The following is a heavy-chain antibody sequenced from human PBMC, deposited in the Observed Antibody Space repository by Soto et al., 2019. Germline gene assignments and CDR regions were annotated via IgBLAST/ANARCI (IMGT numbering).Heavy chain of an antibody. CDR3: ARGVPAGKGWFDS. Sequence: GGSLRLSCEASGFTFSSYGMHWVRQAPGKGLEWVAVIWFDGSKEYYADSVKGRFNVSRDNSKNTVYLEMNSPRTVDTAVYYCARGVPAGKGWFDSWGREPWSPSPQ. V-gene: IGHV3-33*01. CDR1: GFTFSSYG. D-gene: IGHD2-2*01. CDR2: IWFDGSKE. J-gene: IGHJ5*01.